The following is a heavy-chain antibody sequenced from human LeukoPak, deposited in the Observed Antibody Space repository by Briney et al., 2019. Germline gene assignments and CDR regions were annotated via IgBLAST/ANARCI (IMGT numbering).Heavy chain of an antibody. J-gene: IGHJ4*02. V-gene: IGHV4-59*01. CDR1: GGSISSYY. CDR3: ARDSTPEGY. CDR2: IYYSGST. Sequence: PSETLSLTCTVSGGSISSYYWSWIRQPPGKGLEWIGYIYYSGSTNYNPSLKSRVTISVDTSKNQFSLKLSSVTAADTAVYYCARDSTPEGYWGQGTLVTVSS.